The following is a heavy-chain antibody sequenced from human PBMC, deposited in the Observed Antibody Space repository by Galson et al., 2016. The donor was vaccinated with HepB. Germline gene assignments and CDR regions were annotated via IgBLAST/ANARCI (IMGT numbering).Heavy chain of an antibody. V-gene: IGHV3-23*01. CDR3: ATQHSLPATDY. J-gene: IGHJ4*02. CDR2: ISNNHGDK. D-gene: IGHD2-15*01. Sequence: SLRLSCAASGFTFTHYGMSWVRQAPGKRPEWVSTISNNHGDKHYADSVKGRFSISRDDSKSTVYLQMHSLRVDDTAVYYCATQHSLPATDYWGQGTLVTASS. CDR1: GFTFTHYG.